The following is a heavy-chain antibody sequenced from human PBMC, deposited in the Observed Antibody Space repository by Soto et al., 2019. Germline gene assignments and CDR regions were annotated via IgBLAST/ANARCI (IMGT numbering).Heavy chain of an antibody. D-gene: IGHD5-18*01. CDR1: GGSISSGGYY. V-gene: IGHV4-31*03. CDR3: ARDQGGGGYSYGSQIQGFDY. J-gene: IGHJ4*02. Sequence: SETLSLTCTVSGGSISSGGYYWSWIRQHPGKGLEWIGYIYYSGSTYYNPSLKSRVTISVDTSKNQFSLKLSSVTAADTAVYYCARDQGGGGYSYGSQIQGFDYWGQGTLVTVSS. CDR2: IYYSGST.